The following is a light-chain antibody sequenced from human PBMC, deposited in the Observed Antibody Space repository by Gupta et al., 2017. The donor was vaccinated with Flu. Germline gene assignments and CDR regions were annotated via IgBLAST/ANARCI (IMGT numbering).Light chain of an antibody. V-gene: IGKV3-11*01. Sequence: PGGDARLLIYDEANRDTGIPARFSGSGGGKEVTLTISSREQEDFAVYYCQQRSNWGSITFGQGTRVEIK. CDR3: QQRSNWGSIT. J-gene: IGKJ5*01. CDR2: DEA.